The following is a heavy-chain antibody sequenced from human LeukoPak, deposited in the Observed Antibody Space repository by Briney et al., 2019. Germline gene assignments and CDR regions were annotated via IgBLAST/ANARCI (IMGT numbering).Heavy chain of an antibody. CDR3: AKDQVISGSEASDI. Sequence: QSGGSLRLSCSASGFTVSNNYMSWVRQAPGKRLEWVSVIYSGGSTYYADSVKGRFTISRDNSKNTLYLQMNSLRAEDTAVYYCAKDQVISGSEASDIWGQGTMVTVSS. CDR2: IYSGGST. J-gene: IGHJ3*02. D-gene: IGHD2-21*01. CDR1: GFTVSNNY. V-gene: IGHV3-53*01.